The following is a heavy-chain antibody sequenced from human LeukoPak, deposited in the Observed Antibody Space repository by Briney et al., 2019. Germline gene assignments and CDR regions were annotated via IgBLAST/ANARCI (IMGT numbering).Heavy chain of an antibody. CDR3: ARDPRCSSTSCYSVGAFDI. V-gene: IGHV3-48*01. CDR1: GFTFNTYT. CDR2: ISGSSGII. J-gene: IGHJ3*02. Sequence: GGSLRLSCAASGFTFNTYTMNWVRQAPGKGLEWVSYISGSSGIIDYADSVRGRFTISRDNAKNSLYLQMNSLRAEDTAVYYCARDPRCSSTSCYSVGAFDIWGQGTMVTVSS. D-gene: IGHD2-2*01.